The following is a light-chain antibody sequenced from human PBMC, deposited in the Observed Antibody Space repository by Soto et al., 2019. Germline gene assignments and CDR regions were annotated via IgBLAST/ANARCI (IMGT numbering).Light chain of an antibody. V-gene: IGKV1-5*03. CDR3: QQYNSFIWT. CDR2: KAS. CDR1: QSISSW. J-gene: IGKJ1*01. Sequence: DIQMTQSPSTLSASVGDRVTIICRASQSISSWLAWYQQKPGKAPKLLISKASNLDSGVPSRFSGSGSGTEFNLTLSSLQPEDFATYYCQQYNSFIWTFGRGTKVDIK.